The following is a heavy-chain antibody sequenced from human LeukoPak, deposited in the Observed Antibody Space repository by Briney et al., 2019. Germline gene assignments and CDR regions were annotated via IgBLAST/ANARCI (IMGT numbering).Heavy chain of an antibody. CDR2: ISYDGSNK. CDR1: GFTFSSYA. Sequence: GGSLRLSCAASGFTFSSYAMHWVRQAPGKGLEWVAVISYDGSNKYYADSVKGRFTISRDNAKNSLYLQMSSLTDEDTAVYYCARGLFDPWGQGTLVTVSS. V-gene: IGHV3-30*04. J-gene: IGHJ5*02. CDR3: ARGLFDP.